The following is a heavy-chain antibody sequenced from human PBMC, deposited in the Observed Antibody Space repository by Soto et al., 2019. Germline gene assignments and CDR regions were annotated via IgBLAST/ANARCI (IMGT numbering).Heavy chain of an antibody. J-gene: IGHJ6*02. CDR2: IYYSGST. V-gene: IGHV4-31*03. CDR1: GGSISSGGYY. CDR3: AGGQEGGYDFLGYYYGMDV. Sequence: QVQLQESGPGLVKPSQTLSLTCTVSGGSISSGGYYWSWIRQHPGKGLEWIGYIYYSGSTYYNPSLKSRVTISVDTSKNQFSLKLSSVTAADTAVYYCAGGQEGGYDFLGYYYGMDVWGQGTTVTVSS. D-gene: IGHD5-12*01.